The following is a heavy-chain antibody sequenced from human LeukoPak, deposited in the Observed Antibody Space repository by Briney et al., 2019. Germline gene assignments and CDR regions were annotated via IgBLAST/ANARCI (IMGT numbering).Heavy chain of an antibody. D-gene: IGHD5-12*01. J-gene: IGHJ5*02. CDR3: TTHSGNDLRS. Sequence: GGSLGLSCATSGLTFTSAWLTWVRQAPGKGLEWVGRIKSKSVGETTDYAAPVKGRFTISRDDSENTLYLQMNSLKTEDTAVYYCTTHSGNDLRSWGQGTLVTVSS. V-gene: IGHV3-15*01. CDR2: IKSKSVGETT. CDR1: GLTFTSAW.